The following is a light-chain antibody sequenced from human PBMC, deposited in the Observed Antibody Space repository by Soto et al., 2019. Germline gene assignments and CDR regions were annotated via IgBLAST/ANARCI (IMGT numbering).Light chain of an antibody. CDR1: QSVSSN. CDR2: CAS. Sequence: EIVMTQSPATLSVSPGERATLSCRASQSVSSNLAWYQQKPGQAPRLLIYCASTRATGIPARFSGSGSGTEVTLPISSLQSEDFAVYYCQQYNNWPPYTLGQGTKLEIK. J-gene: IGKJ2*01. CDR3: QQYNNWPPYT. V-gene: IGKV3-15*01.